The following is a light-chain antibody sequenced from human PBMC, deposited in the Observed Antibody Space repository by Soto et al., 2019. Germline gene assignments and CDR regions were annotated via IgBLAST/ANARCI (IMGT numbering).Light chain of an antibody. CDR3: QQYNSYSWT. CDR1: QGISSC. CDR2: DAS. V-gene: IGKV1-5*01. J-gene: IGKJ1*01. Sequence: IEMTQSPSALSASVGDRVTITCRASQGISSCLAWYQQKPGKAPKLLIYDASSLESGVPSRFSGSGSGTEFTLTISSLQPDDFATYYCQQYNSYSWTFGQGTKVDI.